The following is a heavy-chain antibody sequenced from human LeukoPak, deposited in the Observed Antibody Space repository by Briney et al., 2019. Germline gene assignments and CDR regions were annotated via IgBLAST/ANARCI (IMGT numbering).Heavy chain of an antibody. Sequence: GSLRLSCAASGFAFSSYEMNWVRQAPGKGLEWVSYISSSGSTIYYADSVKGRFTISRDNAKNSLYLQMNSLRAEDTAVYYCARVIRDSSSWSLPIDYWGQGTLVTVSS. V-gene: IGHV3-48*03. CDR1: GFAFSSYE. CDR3: ARVIRDSSSWSLPIDY. J-gene: IGHJ4*02. D-gene: IGHD6-13*01. CDR2: ISSSGSTI.